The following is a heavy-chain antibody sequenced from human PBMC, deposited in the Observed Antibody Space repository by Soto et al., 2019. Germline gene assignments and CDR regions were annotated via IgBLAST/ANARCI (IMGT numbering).Heavy chain of an antibody. CDR3: ARPGYFDSGSYGGDY. V-gene: IGHV3-66*01. CDR1: GFTVISNS. Sequence: PGGSLRLSCVASGFTVISNSMTWVRQAPGKGLEWVSTIYTGGATFYADSVKGRFTISRDNSKNTLSLQMNSLRVEDTAVYYCARPGYFDSGSYGGDYWGHGTLVTVSS. D-gene: IGHD3-10*01. CDR2: IYTGGAT. J-gene: IGHJ4*01.